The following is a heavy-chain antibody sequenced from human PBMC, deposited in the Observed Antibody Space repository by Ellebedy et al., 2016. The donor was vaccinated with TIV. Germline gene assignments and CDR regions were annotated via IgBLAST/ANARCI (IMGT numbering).Heavy chain of an antibody. V-gene: IGHV3-11*01. CDR2: IGGNDNKM. CDR1: GFTFSDYY. Sequence: PGGSLRLSCAASGFTFSDYYITWIRQAPGRGLECISYIGGNDNKMYYADSVKGRFTIARDNAKNSLFLQLNSLRAEDTAVYFWAKELVPGSGGAFDSWGQGTLVTVSS. CDR3: AKELVPGSGGAFDS. J-gene: IGHJ4*02. D-gene: IGHD3-10*01.